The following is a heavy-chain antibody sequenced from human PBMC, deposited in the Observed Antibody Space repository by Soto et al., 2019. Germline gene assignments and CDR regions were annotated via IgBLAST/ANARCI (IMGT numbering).Heavy chain of an antibody. CDR1: GGSISSGDYY. Sequence: SETLSLTCTVSGGSISSGDYYWSWIRQPPGKGLEWIGYIYYSGSTYYNPSLKSRVTISVDTSNNQFSLKLSSVTAADTAVYYCARDNILGILYGGIDVWGQGTPVTVSS. D-gene: IGHD3-3*01. V-gene: IGHV4-30-4*01. CDR3: ARDNILGILYGGIDV. CDR2: IYYSGST. J-gene: IGHJ6*02.